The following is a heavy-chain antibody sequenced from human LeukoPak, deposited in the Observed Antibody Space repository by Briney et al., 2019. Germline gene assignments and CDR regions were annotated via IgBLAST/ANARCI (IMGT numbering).Heavy chain of an antibody. Sequence: SETLSLTCAVYGGSFSGYYWSWLRQPPGKGLEWIGEINHSGSTNYNPSLKSRVPISVDTSKNQFSRKLSSVTAADTAVYYCARGRSIPAAITPFNPWGQGTLVTVSS. J-gene: IGHJ5*02. CDR3: ARGRSIPAAITPFNP. CDR2: INHSGST. D-gene: IGHD2-2*01. V-gene: IGHV4-34*01. CDR1: GGSFSGYY.